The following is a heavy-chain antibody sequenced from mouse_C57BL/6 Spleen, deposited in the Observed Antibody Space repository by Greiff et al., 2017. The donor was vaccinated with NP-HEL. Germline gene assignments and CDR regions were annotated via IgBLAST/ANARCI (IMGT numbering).Heavy chain of an antibody. Sequence: EVQLQQSGTELVKPGASVKISGKASGYTFTDYYMNWVKQSLGKSLEWIGDINPNNGGTSYNQKFKGKATLTVHKSSSTAYMELRSLTSEDSAVYYCAKVYYSNYPYAMDYWCQGTSVTVSS. V-gene: IGHV1-26*01. D-gene: IGHD2-5*01. CDR2: INPNNGGT. J-gene: IGHJ4*01. CDR3: AKVYYSNYPYAMDY. CDR1: GYTFTDYY.